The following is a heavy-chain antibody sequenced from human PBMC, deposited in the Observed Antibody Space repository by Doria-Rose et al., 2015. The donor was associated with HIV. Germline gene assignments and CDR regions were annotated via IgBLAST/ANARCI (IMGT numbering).Heavy chain of an antibody. CDR1: GVSLSSPGMG. CDR3: ARIKSSRWYHKYYLDF. D-gene: IGHD6-13*01. J-gene: IGHJ4*02. V-gene: IGHV2-26*01. Sequence: SGPVLVKPTETLTLTCTVSGVSLSSPGMGVSWIRQPPGKALEWLANIFSDDERSYNTSLKSRLTISRRTSKSQVVLTMTDMDPVDTATYYCARIKSSRWYHKYYLDFWGQGTLVIVSA. CDR2: IFSDDER.